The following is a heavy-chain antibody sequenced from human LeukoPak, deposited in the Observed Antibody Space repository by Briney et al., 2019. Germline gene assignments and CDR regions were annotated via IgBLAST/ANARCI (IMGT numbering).Heavy chain of an antibody. Sequence: GGSLRLSCAASGFTFSSYRMNWVRQAPGKGLEWVSSISSSSSYIYYADSVKGRFTISRDNAKNSLYLQMNSLRAEDTAVYYCARGPSRIAARPVDYWGQGTLVTVSS. J-gene: IGHJ4*02. CDR2: ISSSSSYI. V-gene: IGHV3-21*01. CDR1: GFTFSSYR. D-gene: IGHD6-6*01. CDR3: ARGPSRIAARPVDY.